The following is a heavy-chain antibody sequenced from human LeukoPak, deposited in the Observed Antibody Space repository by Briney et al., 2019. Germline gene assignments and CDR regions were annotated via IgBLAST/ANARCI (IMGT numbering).Heavy chain of an antibody. Sequence: SETLSLTCTVSGVSISSNSYYWGWIRQPPGKELEWVGSMSYGGSTYYNPSLKSRVTMSVDTSKNQFSLKLTSVTAADTAVYHCARHPFAAHHRVDYWGQGTLVTVSS. J-gene: IGHJ4*02. D-gene: IGHD6-6*01. V-gene: IGHV4-39*01. CDR3: ARHPFAAHHRVDY. CDR1: GVSISSNSYY. CDR2: MSYGGST.